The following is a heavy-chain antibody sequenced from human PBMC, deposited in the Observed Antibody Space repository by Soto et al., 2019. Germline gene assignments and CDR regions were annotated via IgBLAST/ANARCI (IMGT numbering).Heavy chain of an antibody. V-gene: IGHV3-33*01. CDR3: ARDRVLGGGQQLVRLAY. D-gene: IGHD6-13*01. Sequence: QVQLVESGGGVVQPGRSLRLSCAASGFTFSSYGMHWVRQAPGKGLEWVAVIWYDGSNKYYADSVKGRFPISRDNSKTTLYLQMNSLRAEDTAVYYCARDRVLGGGQQLVRLAYWGQGTLVTVSS. CDR2: IWYDGSNK. J-gene: IGHJ4*02. CDR1: GFTFSSYG.